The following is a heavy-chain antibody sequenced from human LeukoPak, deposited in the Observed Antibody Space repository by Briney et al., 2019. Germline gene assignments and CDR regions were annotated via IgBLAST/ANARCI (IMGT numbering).Heavy chain of an antibody. CDR3: ARGVDYDFWSGYYSPSYYLDY. D-gene: IGHD3-3*01. J-gene: IGHJ4*02. CDR1: GYSFTSYW. V-gene: IGHV5-51*01. Sequence: EESLKISCKGSGYSFTSYWIGWVRQMPGKGLEWMGIIYPGDSDTRYSPSFQGQVTISADKSISTAYLQWSSLKASDTAMYYCARGVDYDFWSGYYSPSYYLDYWGQGTLVTVSS. CDR2: IYPGDSDT.